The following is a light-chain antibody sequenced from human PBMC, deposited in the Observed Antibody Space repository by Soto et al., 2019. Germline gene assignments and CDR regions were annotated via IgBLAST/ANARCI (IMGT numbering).Light chain of an antibody. CDR3: QQYGCSPKT. V-gene: IGKV3-20*01. CDR1: QSVATNF. J-gene: IGKJ1*01. CDR2: AAS. Sequence: EVVLTQSPCTLSSSPCESATLSCRASQSVATNFFAWYQQKRGEARRLINCAASSRATGIPDRFSSGAAGTDSILTISRLEAEDFAEYCCQQYGCSPKTFGQGTKVDIK.